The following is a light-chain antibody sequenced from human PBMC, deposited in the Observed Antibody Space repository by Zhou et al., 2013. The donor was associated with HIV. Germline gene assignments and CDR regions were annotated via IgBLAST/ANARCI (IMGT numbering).Light chain of an antibody. J-gene: IGKJ2*01. CDR3: QQANSFPQT. CDR1: QGISKW. Sequence: DIQMTQSPSSVSASVGDRITITCRASQGISKWLAWYQQKPGKAPKLLIYGASSLQSGVPSRFSGSGFGTDFTLTINRLHPEDFATYYCQQANSFPQTLVQGTKVEIK. V-gene: IGKV1D-12*01. CDR2: GAS.